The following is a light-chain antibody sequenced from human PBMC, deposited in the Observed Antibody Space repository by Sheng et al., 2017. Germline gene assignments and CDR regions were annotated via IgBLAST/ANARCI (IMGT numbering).Light chain of an antibody. CDR2: AAS. Sequence: DIQMTQSQSSLSASVGDRVTITCRASRDLTYNVAWYQQKSGEAPKLLLSAASRLESGVPSRFSSSGSGTDYSLVISNLQPEDSATYYCQQYSSTPWTFGQGTKVELK. J-gene: IGKJ1*01. CDR1: RDLTYN. V-gene: IGKV1-NL1*01. CDR3: QQYSSTPWT.